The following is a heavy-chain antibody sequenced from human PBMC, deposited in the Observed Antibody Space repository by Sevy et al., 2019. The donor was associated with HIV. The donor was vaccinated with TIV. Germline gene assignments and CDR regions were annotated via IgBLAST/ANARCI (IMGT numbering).Heavy chain of an antibody. Sequence: ASVKVSCKASGYTFTSYDINWVRQATGQGLEWMGWMNPNSGNTGYAQKFQGRVTMTRNTSISTAYMERSSLRSEDTAVYYCTRGRRDYYDSSGYYPDPGDFAQAYNWFDPWGQGTLVTVSS. D-gene: IGHD3-22*01. CDR3: TRGRRDYYDSSGYYPDPGDFAQAYNWFDP. V-gene: IGHV1-8*01. CDR1: GYTFTSYD. J-gene: IGHJ5*02. CDR2: MNPNSGNT.